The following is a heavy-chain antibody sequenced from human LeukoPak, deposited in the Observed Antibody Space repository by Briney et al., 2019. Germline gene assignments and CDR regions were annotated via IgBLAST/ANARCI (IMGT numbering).Heavy chain of an antibody. CDR3: ARDRISWFDL. Sequence: SQTLSLTCTVSGGSISSGGYYWSWLRQHPGKGLVWIGYIYYSGSSYYNPSLKSRVTMSVDTSMNQFSLKLSSVTAADTAVYYCARDRISWFDLWGQGTLVTVSS. J-gene: IGHJ5*02. V-gene: IGHV4-30-4*08. CDR1: GGSISSGGYY. CDR2: IYYSGSS. D-gene: IGHD2-15*01.